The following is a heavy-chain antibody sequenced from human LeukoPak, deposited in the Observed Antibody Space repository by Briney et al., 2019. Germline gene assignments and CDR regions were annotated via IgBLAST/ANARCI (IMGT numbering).Heavy chain of an antibody. V-gene: IGHV4-31*03. D-gene: IGHD3-3*01. J-gene: IGHJ5*02. CDR1: GGSISSGGYY. CDR3: ARHGRPLEWLSPNWFDP. Sequence: SETLSLTCTVSGGSISSGGYYWRWIRQHPGKGLEWIGYIYYSGSTYYNPSLKSRVTISVDTSKNQFSLKLSSVTAADTAVYYCARHGRPLEWLSPNWFDPWGQGTLVTVSS. CDR2: IYYSGST.